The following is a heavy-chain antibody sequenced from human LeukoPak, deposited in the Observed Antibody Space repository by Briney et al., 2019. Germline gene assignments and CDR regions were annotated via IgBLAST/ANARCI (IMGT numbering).Heavy chain of an antibody. Sequence: PSETLSPTCTVSGGSISSSIYYWGWIRQPPGKGLEWIGSIYYKGSTDYNPSLKSRLTISVDTSKNQFSLKLSSLTAADTAVYYCARLTGGYRLIDYWGQGTLVTVSS. CDR3: ARLTGGYRLIDY. CDR1: GGSISSSIYY. V-gene: IGHV4-39*01. J-gene: IGHJ4*02. D-gene: IGHD7-27*01. CDR2: IYYKGST.